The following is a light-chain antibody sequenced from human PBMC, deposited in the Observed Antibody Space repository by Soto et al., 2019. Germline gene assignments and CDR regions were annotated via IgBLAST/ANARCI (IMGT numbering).Light chain of an antibody. Sequence: DIQMTQSPSSVSASVGDRVTITCRASQGISTYLAWYQQKPGKVPKLLIYAASTLQSGVPSRFSGSGSGTDFTLTISSLQPEDVAAYYCQKYNSAPLTFGGGTKVDIK. V-gene: IGKV1-27*01. CDR3: QKYNSAPLT. J-gene: IGKJ4*01. CDR1: QGISTY. CDR2: AAS.